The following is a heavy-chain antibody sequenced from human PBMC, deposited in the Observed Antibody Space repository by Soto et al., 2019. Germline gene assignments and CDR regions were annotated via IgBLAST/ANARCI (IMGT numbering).Heavy chain of an antibody. D-gene: IGHD3-10*01. CDR1: GFTVSSNY. V-gene: IGHV3-66*04. J-gene: IGHJ4*02. CDR2: IYSGGST. Sequence: AGGSLRLSCAASGFTVSSNYMSWVRQAPGKGLEWVSVIYSGGSTYYADSVKGRFTISRDNSKNTLYLQMNSLRAEDTAVYYCVKQSGSGSYFYVGSGGHFDSWGQGTLVTVSS. CDR3: VKQSGSGSYFYVGSGGHFDS.